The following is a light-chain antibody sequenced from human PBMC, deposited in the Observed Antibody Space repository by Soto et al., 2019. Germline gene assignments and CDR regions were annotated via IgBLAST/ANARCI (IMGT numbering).Light chain of an antibody. CDR1: SSDVGGFNS. CDR2: DVN. J-gene: IGLJ1*01. CDR3: CSYAGSYSDA. V-gene: IGLV2-11*01. Sequence: QSALTQPRSVSGSPGQSVTISCTGTSSDVGGFNSVSWYQQHPGKAPKLMIYDVNKWPSGVPDRFSGSKSGSTASLTISGLQAEDEADYYCCSYAGSYSDAFATGTKVTVL.